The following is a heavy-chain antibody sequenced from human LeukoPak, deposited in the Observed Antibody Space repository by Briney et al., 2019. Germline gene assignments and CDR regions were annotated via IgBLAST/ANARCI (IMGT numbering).Heavy chain of an antibody. CDR3: ARITFGGVIVIADYFDY. CDR1: GFTFSSYW. D-gene: IGHD3-16*02. Sequence: PGGSLRLSCAASGFTFSSYWMSWVRQAPGKGLEWVANIKQDGSEKYYVDSVKGRFTISRDNAKNSLYLQMNSLRAEDTAVYYCARITFGGVIVIADYFDYWGQGTLVTVSS. V-gene: IGHV3-7*03. J-gene: IGHJ4*02. CDR2: IKQDGSEK.